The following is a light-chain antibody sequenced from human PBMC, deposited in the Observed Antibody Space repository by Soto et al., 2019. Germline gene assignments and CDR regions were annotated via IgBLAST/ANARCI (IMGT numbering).Light chain of an antibody. Sequence: IHMTQSPGARFTSACEASPSTCRASLGIGTYLNWFQQKPGKAPKILIYAASSLHSGVPSRFSGSGSGTDFSLTISSLQPEDFATYYCQQSYSTPLTFGQGTKVDIK. CDR1: LGIGTY. V-gene: IGKV1-39*01. J-gene: IGKJ1*01. CDR3: QQSYSTPLT. CDR2: AAS.